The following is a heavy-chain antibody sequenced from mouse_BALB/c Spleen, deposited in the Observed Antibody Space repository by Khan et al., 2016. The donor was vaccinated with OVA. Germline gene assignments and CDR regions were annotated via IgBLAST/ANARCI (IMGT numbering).Heavy chain of an antibody. CDR1: SDSITSGF. V-gene: IGHV3-8*02. D-gene: IGHD1-1*01. Sequence: EVQLQESGPSLVKPSQTLSLSCSVTSDSITSGFWNWIRKFPGNKFEYLGYITYSGNIYYNPSLKSRLSITRDTSKSQYYLQLNSVTTEDTATYYCARSYGSWAMDYWGQGTSVTVSS. CDR3: ARSYGSWAMDY. J-gene: IGHJ4*01. CDR2: ITYSGNI.